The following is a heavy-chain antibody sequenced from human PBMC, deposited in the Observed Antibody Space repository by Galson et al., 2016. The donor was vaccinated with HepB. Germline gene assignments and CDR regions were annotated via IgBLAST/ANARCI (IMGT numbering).Heavy chain of an antibody. Sequence: TLSLTCSVSGNSISSGGYYWSWIRQHPGKGLEWIGYIYYSGSTYYSPSLKSRVSISADRSKNQFSLRLSSVTAADTAVYYCARTWAYGIYFDFWGQGNLVTVSS. V-gene: IGHV4-31*03. J-gene: IGHJ4*02. CDR3: ARTWAYGIYFDF. CDR2: IYYSGST. CDR1: GNSISSGGYY. D-gene: IGHD3-3*02.